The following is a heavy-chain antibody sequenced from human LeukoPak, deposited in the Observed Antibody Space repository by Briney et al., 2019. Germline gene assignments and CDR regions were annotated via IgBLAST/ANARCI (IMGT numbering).Heavy chain of an antibody. Sequence: QPGGSLRLSCAASGFTFSSYGMHWVRQAPGKGLEWVAVISYDGSNKYYADSLKGRFTISRDNSKNTLYLQMNSLRAEDTAVYYCGRVGDGYNDNYWGQGTLVTVSS. CDR2: ISYDGSNK. CDR1: GFTFSSYG. D-gene: IGHD5-12*01. J-gene: IGHJ4*02. V-gene: IGHV3-30*03. CDR3: GRVGDGYNDNY.